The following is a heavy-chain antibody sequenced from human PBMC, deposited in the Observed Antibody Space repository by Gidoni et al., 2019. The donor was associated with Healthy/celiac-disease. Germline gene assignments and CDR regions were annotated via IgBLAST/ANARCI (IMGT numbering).Heavy chain of an antibody. Sequence: QLQLQESGPGLVKPSETLSLTCTVPGGSISSRSYYWGWIRQPPGKGLEWIGNIYYSGSPYYNPSLKSRVTISVDTSKNQFSLKLSSVTAADTAVYYCARQIGYYFDYWGQGTLVTVSS. CDR2: IYYSGSP. CDR3: ARQIGYYFDY. CDR1: GGSISSRSYY. D-gene: IGHD3-10*01. J-gene: IGHJ4*02. V-gene: IGHV4-39*01.